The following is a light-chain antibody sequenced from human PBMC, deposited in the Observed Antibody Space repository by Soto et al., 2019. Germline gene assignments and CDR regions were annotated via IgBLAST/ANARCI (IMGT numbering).Light chain of an antibody. CDR2: EVG. V-gene: IGLV2-14*01. J-gene: IGLJ3*02. CDR3: QSYDIRVSAWV. CDR1: SSDVGAYNY. Sequence: QSALTQPASVSGSPGQSITISCAGTSSDVGAYNYVSWYQQHPGKAPKLVIYEVGDRPSGVSNRFSGSKSGNTASLTISGLQAEDEADYYCQSYDIRVSAWVFGGGTKVTVL.